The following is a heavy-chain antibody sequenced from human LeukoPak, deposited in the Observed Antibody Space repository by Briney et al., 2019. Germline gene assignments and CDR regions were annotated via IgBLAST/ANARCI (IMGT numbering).Heavy chain of an antibody. Sequence: GGSLRLSCAASGFTFDDYAMHWVRQGPGKSLEWVSLINENGDIAYYGDSVRGRFTVSRDNAKNSLYLQMNSLTTEDTALYYCAKARWEPNFHYWCQGTLVTVSS. CDR3: AKARWEPNFHY. V-gene: IGHV3-43*02. CDR2: INENGDIA. D-gene: IGHD1-26*01. CDR1: GFTFDDYA. J-gene: IGHJ4*02.